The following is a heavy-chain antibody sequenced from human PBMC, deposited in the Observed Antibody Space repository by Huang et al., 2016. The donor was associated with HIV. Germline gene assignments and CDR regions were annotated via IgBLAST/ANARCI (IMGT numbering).Heavy chain of an antibody. V-gene: IGHV3-21*01. J-gene: IGHJ4*02. CDR3: GRDRGQQLSPFDS. CDR2: ISPRNRFI. Sequence: EVQLVESGGGLVKPGGSLRLSCAASGFSLDSYNMYWVRQTPGKGRQWVSSISPRNRFIEYADSVKGRCSISRVNAKNSLYLQMNNLRGEDTAVYYGGRDRGQQLSPFDSWGQGTLVTVSS. D-gene: IGHD6-13*01. CDR1: GFSLDSYN.